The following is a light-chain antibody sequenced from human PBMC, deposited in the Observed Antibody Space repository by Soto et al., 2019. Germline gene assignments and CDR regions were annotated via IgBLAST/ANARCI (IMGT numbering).Light chain of an antibody. CDR1: QSISIW. Sequence: DIHMTQSPSTLSASVGDRVTITCRASQSISIWLAWYQQKPGKAPNLLIYKTSSLETGVPSRFSGSGSGTEFTLTISSLQPDDFATYYCQHWNEYSWTFGQGTKVEVK. CDR2: KTS. V-gene: IGKV1-5*03. J-gene: IGKJ1*01. CDR3: QHWNEYSWT.